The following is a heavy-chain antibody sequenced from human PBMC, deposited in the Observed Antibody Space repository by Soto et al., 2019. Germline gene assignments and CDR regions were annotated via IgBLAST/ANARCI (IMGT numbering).Heavy chain of an antibody. CDR3: ARRAVANDY. CDR1: GYTFTSYG. CDR2: ITAYNGNT. J-gene: IGHJ4*02. V-gene: IGHV1-18*01. D-gene: IGHD6-19*01. Sequence: GSVTLYCQASGYTFTSYGISWVRQAPGQGLEWMGWITAYNGNTNYAQKLQDRVTMTTDTSTSTAYMELRSLRSDDTAVYYCARRAVANDYWGQGTPVTVSS.